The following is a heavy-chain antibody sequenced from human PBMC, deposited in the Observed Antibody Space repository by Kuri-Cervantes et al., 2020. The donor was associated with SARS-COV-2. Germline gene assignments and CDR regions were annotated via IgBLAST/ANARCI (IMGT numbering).Heavy chain of an antibody. J-gene: IGHJ4*02. CDR3: ARVLNNYYDSSGYSGGFDY. Sequence: SVKVSCKASGGTFSSYATSWVRQAPGQGLEWMGGIIPIFGTANYAQKFQGRVTITADESTSTAYMELSSLRSEDTAVYYCARVLNNYYDSSGYSGGFDYWGQGTLVTVSS. CDR1: GGTFSSYA. D-gene: IGHD3-22*01. CDR2: IIPIFGTA. V-gene: IGHV1-69*13.